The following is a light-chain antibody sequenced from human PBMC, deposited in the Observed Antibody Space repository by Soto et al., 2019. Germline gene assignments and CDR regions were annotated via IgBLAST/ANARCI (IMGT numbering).Light chain of an antibody. CDR2: DAS. V-gene: IGKV3-11*01. CDR3: QQRSNWPHT. Sequence: EIVLTQSPAPLSLSPGERATLSGRASQSVSSYLAWYQQKPGQAPRLLIYDASNRATGIPARFSGSASGTDFTLTISSLEPEDFAVYYCQQRSNWPHTFGQGTKVDIK. J-gene: IGKJ1*01. CDR1: QSVSSY.